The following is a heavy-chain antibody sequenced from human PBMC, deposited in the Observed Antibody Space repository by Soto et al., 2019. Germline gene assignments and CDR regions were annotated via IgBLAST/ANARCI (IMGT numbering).Heavy chain of an antibody. Sequence: QVQLQESGPGLVKPSGTLSLTCAVSSGSISSSNWWSWVRQPPGKGLEWIGEIYHSGSTNYNPSLRSRFTISVDKSKNQFSLKLSSVTAADTAVYYCAMPLYSSSWYLGAFDIWGQGTMVTVSS. J-gene: IGHJ3*02. V-gene: IGHV4-4*02. CDR2: IYHSGST. D-gene: IGHD6-13*01. CDR1: SGSISSSNW. CDR3: AMPLYSSSWYLGAFDI.